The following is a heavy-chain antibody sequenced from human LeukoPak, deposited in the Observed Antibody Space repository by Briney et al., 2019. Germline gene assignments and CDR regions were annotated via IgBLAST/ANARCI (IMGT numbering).Heavy chain of an antibody. V-gene: IGHV4-34*01. CDR2: INHSGST. J-gene: IGHJ4*02. Sequence: PSQTLSLTPAVYVGSFSGYYWSWIRPPPGKGLEWIGEINHSGSTNYTPSLKSRVTISVDTSKNQFSLQLSSVTAADTAVYYCARGSIYAGYSSGWYFDYWGQGTLVSVSS. CDR3: ARGSIYAGYSSGWYFDY. CDR1: VGSFSGYY. D-gene: IGHD6-19*01.